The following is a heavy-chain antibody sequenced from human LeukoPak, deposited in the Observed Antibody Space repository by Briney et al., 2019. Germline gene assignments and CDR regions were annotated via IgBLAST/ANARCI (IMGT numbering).Heavy chain of an antibody. CDR3: ARVSVLVGAPVDY. D-gene: IGHD1-26*01. J-gene: IGHJ4*02. Sequence: ASVKVSCKASGYTFTDYSMHWVRQAPGQGPEWMGWISPKSGDTKYAQKFQGRVTLTRDTSISTAYMELTRLRLDDTAMYYCARVSVLVGAPVDYWGQGAMVTVSS. CDR1: GYTFTDYS. V-gene: IGHV1-2*02. CDR2: ISPKSGDT.